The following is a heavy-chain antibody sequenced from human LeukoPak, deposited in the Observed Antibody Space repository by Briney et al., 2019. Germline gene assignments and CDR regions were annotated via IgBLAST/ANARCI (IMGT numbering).Heavy chain of an antibody. CDR1: GYTLTELS. J-gene: IGHJ6*02. CDR2: FDPEEGDT. CDR3: ASAQDYGDDGFGLDV. D-gene: IGHD4-17*01. V-gene: IGHV1-24*01. Sequence: GASVKVSCKVSGYTLTELSMHWVRQAPGKGLEWMGGFDPEEGDTVAQRFQERATMTEDTSTDTAYMELSSLSSEDTALYYCASAQDYGDDGFGLDVWGQGTTVTVSS.